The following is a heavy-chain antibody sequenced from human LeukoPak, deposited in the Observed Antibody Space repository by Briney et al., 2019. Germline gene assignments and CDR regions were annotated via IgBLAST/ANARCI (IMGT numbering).Heavy chain of an antibody. D-gene: IGHD4-17*01. V-gene: IGHV3-74*01. CDR3: ARATVTTSYYYYYYMDV. CDR2: INSDGSST. J-gene: IGHJ6*03. CDR1: GFTFSSYW. Sequence: GGSLRLSCAASGFTFSSYWMHWVRQAPGKGLVWVSRINSDGSSTSYADSVKGRFTISRDNAKNSLYLQMNSLRAEDTAVYYCARATVTTSYYYYYYMDVWGKGTTVTISS.